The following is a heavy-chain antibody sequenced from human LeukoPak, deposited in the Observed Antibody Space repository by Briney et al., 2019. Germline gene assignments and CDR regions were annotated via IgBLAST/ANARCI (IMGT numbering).Heavy chain of an antibody. CDR3: AKNRGNWYYFDY. D-gene: IGHD1-20*01. CDR2: ISVSGDST. Sequence: GGSLRLSCAASGFTFNNYAMSWVRQVPGKGLEWVSGISVSGDSTYYADSVKGRFTISRDNSKNTLYLQMNSLRAEDTALYYCAKNRGNWYYFDYWGQGTLVTVSS. CDR1: GFTFNNYA. V-gene: IGHV3-23*01. J-gene: IGHJ4*02.